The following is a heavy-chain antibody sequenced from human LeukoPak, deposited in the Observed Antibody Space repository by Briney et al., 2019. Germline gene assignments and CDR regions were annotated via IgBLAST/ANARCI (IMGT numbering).Heavy chain of an antibody. CDR2: LYYSGST. J-gene: IGHJ3*02. Sequence: SETLSLTCTVSGGSINSGDYYWSWIRQPPGKGLEWIGFLYYSGSTYYNPSLKSRVTISLDTPKNQFSLRLSSVTAADTAVYYCARDSSLLWFGELSVFGAFDIWGQGTMVTVSS. V-gene: IGHV4-30-4*01. CDR3: ARDSSLLWFGELSVFGAFDI. CDR1: GGSINSGDYY. D-gene: IGHD3-10*01.